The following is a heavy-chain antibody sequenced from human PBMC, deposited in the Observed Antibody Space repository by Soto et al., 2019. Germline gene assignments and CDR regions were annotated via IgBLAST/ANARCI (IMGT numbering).Heavy chain of an antibody. CDR1: GFTFSSYA. V-gene: IGHV3-23*01. D-gene: IGHD3-22*01. CDR2: ISGSSGST. CDR3: ANALRLDSSGSPGAFDI. Sequence: PGRSLRLSCAASGFTFSSYAMRWVRQATGKGLEWVSAISGSSGSTYYADSVKGRFTISKDNSKNTLYLQMNSLRAEDTAVYYCANALRLDSSGSPGAFDIWGQGTMVTVSS. J-gene: IGHJ3*02.